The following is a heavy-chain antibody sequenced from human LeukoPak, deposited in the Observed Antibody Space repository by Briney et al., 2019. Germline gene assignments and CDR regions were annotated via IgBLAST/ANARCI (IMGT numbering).Heavy chain of an antibody. V-gene: IGHV3-7*01. J-gene: IGHJ4*02. CDR2: TKQDGSEK. D-gene: IGHD3-10*01. CDR3: ARYYRSWDFDY. CDR1: GDSIGPYY. Sequence: ETLSLTCTVSGDSIGPYYWSWVRQAPGKGLEWVAHTKQDGSEKYYVDSVKGRFTISRDNVKNSLYLQMNSLRVEDTAVYYCARYYRSWDFDYWGQGTLVTVSS.